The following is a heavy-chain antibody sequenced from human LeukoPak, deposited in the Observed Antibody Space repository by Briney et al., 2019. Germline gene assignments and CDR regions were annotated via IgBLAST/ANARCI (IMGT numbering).Heavy chain of an antibody. CDR3: ASPPDIVVEPDAITDYYYMAV. J-gene: IGHJ6*03. CDR2: ISRSSSAK. D-gene: IGHD2-2*02. Sequence: GGSLRLSCAASGFTFSSYGMHWVRQAPGKGLEWVSFISRSSSAKYYADSVRGRFTVSRDNAKNSLYLQMNSLRAEDTAVYYCASPPDIVVEPDAITDYYYMAVWGKGTTVTVSS. V-gene: IGHV3-48*04. CDR1: GFTFSSYG.